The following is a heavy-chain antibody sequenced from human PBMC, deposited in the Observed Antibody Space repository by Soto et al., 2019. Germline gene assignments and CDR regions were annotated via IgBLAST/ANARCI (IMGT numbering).Heavy chain of an antibody. J-gene: IGHJ4*02. CDR1: GFTFCIYG. CDR2: INSDGSTT. CDR3: ARDRTAASADY. V-gene: IGHV3-74*01. Sequence: PGGSLRLSCAASGFTFCIYGMHGVRTAPGKGLVWVSRINSDGSTTTYVDSVKGRFIISRDNAKNTLYLQMNSLRAEDTAVYYCARDRTAASADYWGQGALVTVSS. D-gene: IGHD2-2*01.